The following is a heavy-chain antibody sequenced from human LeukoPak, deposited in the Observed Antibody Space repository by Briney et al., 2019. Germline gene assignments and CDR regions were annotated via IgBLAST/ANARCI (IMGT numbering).Heavy chain of an antibody. CDR3: ARAHAFDI. J-gene: IGHJ3*02. CDR1: GFTFTNFA. CDR2: VSSDGSNQ. Sequence: GGSLRLSCAASGFTFTNFAKHWVRQAPGKGLEWVTLVSSDGSNQYYADSVKGRFTVSRDNSDNTLSLQMNSLRPEDTAVYYCARAHAFDIWGQGTMVIVSS. V-gene: IGHV3-30*04.